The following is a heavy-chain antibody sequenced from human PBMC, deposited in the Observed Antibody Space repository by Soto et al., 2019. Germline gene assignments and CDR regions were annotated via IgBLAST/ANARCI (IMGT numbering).Heavy chain of an antibody. V-gene: IGHV4-61*01. CDR1: GGSVSSGSYY. CDR2: IYYSGST. D-gene: IGHD2-8*01. CDR3: ARVEIRGYCTNGVCSPAPDAFDI. J-gene: IGHJ3*02. Sequence: KPSETLSLTCTVSGGSVSSGSYYWSWIRQPPGKGLEWIGYIYYSGSTNYNPSLKSRVTISVDTSKNQFSLKLSSVTAADTAVYYCARVEIRGYCTNGVCSPAPDAFDIWGQGTMVTVSS.